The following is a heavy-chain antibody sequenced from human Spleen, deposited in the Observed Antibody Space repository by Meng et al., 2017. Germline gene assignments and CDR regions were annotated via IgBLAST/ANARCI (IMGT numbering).Heavy chain of an antibody. J-gene: IGHJ3*02. CDR3: ARSVGSSGRTEAFDI. CDR2: ISDNGGRT. Sequence: GGSLRLSCAASEFSFSIYGMHWVRQAPGKGLEYVSSISDNGGRTYYANSVKGRFTISRDKSKNTVYLQMGSLRVEDMGVYYCARSVGSSGRTEAFDIWGQGTLVTVSS. V-gene: IGHV3-64*01. D-gene: IGHD1-26*01. CDR1: EFSFSIYG.